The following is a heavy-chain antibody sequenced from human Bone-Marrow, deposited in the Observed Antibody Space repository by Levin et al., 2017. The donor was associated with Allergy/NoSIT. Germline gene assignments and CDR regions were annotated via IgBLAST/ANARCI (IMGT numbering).Heavy chain of an antibody. CDR3: AKAAAGTGGSDY. D-gene: IGHD6-13*01. Sequence: SCAASGFSFSNYGMHWVRQAPGKGLEWVAVISFDGSNKHYADSVKGRFTISRDNSKNTLDLQMNSLRTEDTAVYYCAKAAAGTGGSDYWGQGTLVTVSS. CDR1: GFSFSNYG. CDR2: ISFDGSNK. V-gene: IGHV3-30*18. J-gene: IGHJ4*02.